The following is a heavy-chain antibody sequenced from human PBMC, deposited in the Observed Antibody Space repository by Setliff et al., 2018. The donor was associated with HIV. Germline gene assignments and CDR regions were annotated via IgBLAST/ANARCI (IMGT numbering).Heavy chain of an antibody. CDR1: EFAFSDYY. CDR2: TSSSGGII. D-gene: IGHD2-15*01. J-gene: IGHJ4*02. Sequence: GGSLRLSCVASEFAFSDYYMSWIRQAPGKGLEWISYTSSSGGIIYYADSVRGRFTISRDNAKNSLYLQLNGLRVEDTAVYYWARVSRDIVVVIAAGYFDFWGPGTLVTVS. CDR3: ARVSRDIVVVIAAGYFDF. V-gene: IGHV3-11*04.